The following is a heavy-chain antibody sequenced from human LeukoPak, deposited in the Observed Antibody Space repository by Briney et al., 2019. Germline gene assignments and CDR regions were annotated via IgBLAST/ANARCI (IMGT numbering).Heavy chain of an antibody. Sequence: ASVKVSCKSSGYTFTSYAMNWVRQAPGQGLEWMGWINTNTGNPTYAQGFTGRFVFSLATSVSTAHLQISSLQAEDPAVYYCARPPVAGHSSTFDIWGQPTMVTVSS. CDR2: INTNTGNP. CDR3: ARPPVAGHSSTFDI. J-gene: IGHJ3*02. CDR1: GYTFTSYA. V-gene: IGHV7-4-1*02. D-gene: IGHD6-19*01.